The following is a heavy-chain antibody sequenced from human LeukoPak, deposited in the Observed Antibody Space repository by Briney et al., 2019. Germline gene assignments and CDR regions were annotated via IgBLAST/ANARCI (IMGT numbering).Heavy chain of an antibody. CDR3: ARGGYSSYMDV. V-gene: IGHV1-46*01. Sequence: GASVKVSCKAPGYTFTSYYLHWVRQAPGQGPEWMGMINPSGGSTTYAQKFQGRVTMTRDTSTSTVYMELSSLRSEDTAVYYCARGGYSSYMDVWGKGTTVTVSS. CDR2: INPSGGST. CDR1: GYTFTSYY. J-gene: IGHJ6*03. D-gene: IGHD5-18*01.